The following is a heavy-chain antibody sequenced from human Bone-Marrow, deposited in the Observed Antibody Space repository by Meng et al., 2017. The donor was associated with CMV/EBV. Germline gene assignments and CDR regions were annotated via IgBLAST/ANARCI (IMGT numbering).Heavy chain of an antibody. D-gene: IGHD5-12*01. J-gene: IGHJ4*02. CDR3: VLGGATTPFDY. Sequence: GESLKISCAASGFTFSSYAMSWVRQAPGKGLEWVSYISGSSSTIYYADSVKGRFTISRDNAKNSLYLQMNSLRAEDTAVYYCVLGGATTPFDYWGQGTLVTVSS. CDR2: ISGSSSTI. CDR1: GFTFSSYA. V-gene: IGHV3-48*04.